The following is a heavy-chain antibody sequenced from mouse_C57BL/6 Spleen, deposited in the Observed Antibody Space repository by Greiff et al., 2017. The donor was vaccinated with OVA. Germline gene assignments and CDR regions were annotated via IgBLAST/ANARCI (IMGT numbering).Heavy chain of an antibody. J-gene: IGHJ3*01. CDR2: ISSGSSTI. CDR1: GFTFSDYG. D-gene: IGHD2-3*01. V-gene: IGHV5-17*01. Sequence: EAKVVESGGGLVKPGGSLKLSCAASGFTFSDYGMHWVRQAPEKGLEWVAYISSGSSTIYYADTVKGRFTISRDNAKNTLFLQMTSLRSEDTAMYYCAYGWLSFAYWGQGTLVTVSA. CDR3: AYGWLSFAY.